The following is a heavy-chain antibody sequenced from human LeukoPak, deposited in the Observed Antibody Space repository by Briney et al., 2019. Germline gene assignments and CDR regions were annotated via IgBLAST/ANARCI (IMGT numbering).Heavy chain of an antibody. D-gene: IGHD4-11*01. Sequence: SDTLSLTCTVSGGSISSSSYYWGWIRQPPGKGLEWIGSMSDSGSTYYNPSLKSRVTISVDTSKNQFSLKLSSVTAADTAVYYCARRKGTTATGDDYWGQGTLVTVSS. V-gene: IGHV4-39*01. CDR2: MSDSGST. CDR3: ARRKGTTATGDDY. J-gene: IGHJ4*02. CDR1: GGSISSSSYY.